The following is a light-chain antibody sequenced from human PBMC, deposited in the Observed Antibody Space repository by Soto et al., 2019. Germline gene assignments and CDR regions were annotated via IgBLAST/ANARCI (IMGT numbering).Light chain of an antibody. J-gene: IGLJ2*01. CDR2: EVN. V-gene: IGLV2-8*01. CDR1: SSDVGAYKF. Sequence: QSALTQPPSASGSPGQSVTISCTGTSSDVGAYKFVSWYQLHPGKAPKLMIYEVNVRPSGVPARFSGSKSGNTASLTVSGLQVEDEADYYCSSYGGRSNLVFGGGTKLTVL. CDR3: SSYGGRSNLV.